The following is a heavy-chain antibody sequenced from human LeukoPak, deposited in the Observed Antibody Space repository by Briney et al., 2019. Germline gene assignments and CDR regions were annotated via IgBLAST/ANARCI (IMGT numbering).Heavy chain of an antibody. CDR1: GFTFSSYA. D-gene: IGHD3-10*01. V-gene: IGHV3-64*01. J-gene: IGHJ5*02. CDR2: ISINGGYT. Sequence: GGSLRLSCAASGFTFSSYAMHWVRQAPGKGLEYVSAISINGGYTYYANSVKGRFTISRDNSKNTLYLQMGSLRAEDMAVYYCAREELWFGALDPWGQGTLVTVSS. CDR3: AREELWFGALDP.